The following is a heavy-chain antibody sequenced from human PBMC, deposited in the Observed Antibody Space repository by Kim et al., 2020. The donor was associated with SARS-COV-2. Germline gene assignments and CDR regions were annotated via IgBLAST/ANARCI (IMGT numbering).Heavy chain of an antibody. CDR2: IYYSGST. V-gene: IGHV4-59*13. Sequence: SETLSLTCTVSGGSISSYYWSWIRQPPGKGLEWIGYIYYSGSTNYNPSLKSRVTISVDTSKNQFSLKLSSVTAADTAVYYCARVLSPDGFWSGYYLAGFLFDPWGQGTLVTVSS. CDR1: GGSISSYY. J-gene: IGHJ5*02. CDR3: ARVLSPDGFWSGYYLAGFLFDP. D-gene: IGHD3-3*01.